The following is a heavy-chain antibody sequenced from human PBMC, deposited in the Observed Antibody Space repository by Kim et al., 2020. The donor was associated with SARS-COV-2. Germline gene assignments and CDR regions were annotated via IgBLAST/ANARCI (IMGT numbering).Heavy chain of an antibody. CDR2: IYPGDSDT. Sequence: GESLKISCKGSGYSFTSYWIAWVRQMPGKGLEWMGLIYPGDSDTRYSPSFQGQVTISADKSISTAYLQWSSLKASDTAMYYCARCTSAESFDYWGQGTLVTVSS. J-gene: IGHJ4*02. CDR1: GYSFTSYW. CDR3: ARCTSAESFDY. V-gene: IGHV5-51*01.